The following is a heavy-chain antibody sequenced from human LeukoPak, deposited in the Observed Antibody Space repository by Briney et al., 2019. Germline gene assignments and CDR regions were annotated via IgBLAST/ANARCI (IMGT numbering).Heavy chain of an antibody. CDR1: GYTFTSYG. Sequence: ASVKVSCKASGYTFTSYGISWVRQAPGQRLEWMGWISAYNGNTNYVQKLQGRVTMTIDTSTSTVYMELRSLRSDDMAVYYCARDGHRRYYYESSDYRFDYWGQGTLVTVSS. V-gene: IGHV1-18*03. D-gene: IGHD3-22*01. CDR3: ARDGHRRYYYESSDYRFDY. CDR2: ISAYNGNT. J-gene: IGHJ4*02.